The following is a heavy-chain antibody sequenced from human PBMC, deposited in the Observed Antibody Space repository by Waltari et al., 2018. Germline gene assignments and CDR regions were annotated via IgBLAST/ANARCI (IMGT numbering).Heavy chain of an antibody. CDR2: IYYSGST. V-gene: IGHV4-59*01. D-gene: IGHD3-3*01. CDR3: ARLHFLEWLLPGWFDP. CDR1: GGSISSYY. Sequence: QVQLQESGPGLVKPSETLSLTCTVSGGSISSYYWSWIRQPPGKGLEWIGYIYYSGSTNYNPSLKSRVTISVDTSKNQFSLKLSSVTAADTAVYYCARLHFLEWLLPGWFDPWGQGTLVTVSS. J-gene: IGHJ5*02.